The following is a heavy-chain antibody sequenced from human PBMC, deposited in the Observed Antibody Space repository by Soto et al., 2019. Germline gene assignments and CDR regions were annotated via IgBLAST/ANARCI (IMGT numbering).Heavy chain of an antibody. J-gene: IGHJ4*02. Sequence: EVQLVESGGGLVQPGRSLRLSCVVSGFTFDDYAMHWVRQAPGGCLEWVSGINWNSAVIGYADSVKGRFTISRDNAKNALYLQMTSLRSEDTALYYCARDPSVTAIGRADHWGQGTLVTVSS. CDR3: ARDPSVTAIGRADH. CDR2: INWNSAVI. D-gene: IGHD5-18*01. CDR1: GFTFDDYA. V-gene: IGHV3-9*01.